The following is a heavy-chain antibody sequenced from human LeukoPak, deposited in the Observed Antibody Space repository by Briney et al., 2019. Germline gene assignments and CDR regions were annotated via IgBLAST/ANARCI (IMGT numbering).Heavy chain of an antibody. J-gene: IGHJ6*02. CDR2: ISYDGSNK. V-gene: IGHV3-30*18. CDR1: GFTFSSYG. D-gene: IGHD3-10*01. Sequence: PGGSLRLSCAASGFTFSSYGMHWVRQAPGKGLEWVAVISYDGSNKYYADSVKGRFTISRDNSKNTLYLQMNSLRTEDTAVYYCAKDEALWFGELTPDYYGMDVWGQGTTVTVSS. CDR3: AKDEALWFGELTPDYYGMDV.